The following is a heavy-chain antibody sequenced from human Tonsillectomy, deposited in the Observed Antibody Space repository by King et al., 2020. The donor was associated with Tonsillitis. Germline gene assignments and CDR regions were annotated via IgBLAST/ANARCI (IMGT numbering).Heavy chain of an antibody. CDR1: GYTFTLYG. V-gene: IGHV1-18*01. Sequence: VQLVESGAEVKKPGASVKVSCKTSGYTFTLYGITWVRQAPVQGLEWMGWVSLYNNYTHYAQKVLVRVTITTEPSTTTVYMDLRSQISDDTAVYYCARVAYHSGSYSGAFDIWGQGTLVTVSS. CDR2: VSLYNNYT. J-gene: IGHJ3*02. CDR3: ARVAYHSGSYSGAFDI. D-gene: IGHD3-10*01.